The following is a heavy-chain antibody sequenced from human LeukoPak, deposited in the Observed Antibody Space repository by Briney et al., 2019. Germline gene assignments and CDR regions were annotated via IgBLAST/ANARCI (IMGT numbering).Heavy chain of an antibody. CDR2: IIPIFGTA. V-gene: IGHV1-69*13. D-gene: IGHD5-18*01. J-gene: IGHJ6*03. CDR3: ARDVYSYGPRGYYYYYMDV. CDR1: GGTFSSYA. Sequence: SVKVSCKASGGTFSSYAISWVRQAPGQGLEWMGGIIPIFGTANYAQKFQGRVTITADESTSTAYMELSSLRSEDTAVYYCARDVYSYGPRGYYYYYMDVCGKGTTVTVSS.